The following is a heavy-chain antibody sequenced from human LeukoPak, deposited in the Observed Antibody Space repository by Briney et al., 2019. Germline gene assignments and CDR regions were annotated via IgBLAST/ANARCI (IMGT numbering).Heavy chain of an antibody. CDR2: IYYSGST. J-gene: IGHJ6*02. CDR3: ARGAGSGSYFHYYYYYGMDV. CDR1: GGSISSYY. D-gene: IGHD3-10*01. Sequence: SETLSLTCTVSGGSISSYYWSWIRQPPGKGLEWIGYIYYSGSTNYNPSLKSRVTISVDTSKNQFSLKLSSVTAADTAVYYCARGAGSGSYFHYYYYYGMDVWGQGTTVTVSS. V-gene: IGHV4-59*01.